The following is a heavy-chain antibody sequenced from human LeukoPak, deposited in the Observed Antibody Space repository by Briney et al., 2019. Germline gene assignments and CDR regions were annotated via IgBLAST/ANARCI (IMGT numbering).Heavy chain of an antibody. V-gene: IGHV3-23*01. D-gene: IGHD4-17*01. CDR1: GFTFSSYG. J-gene: IGHJ6*03. CDR3: AKAGHDYGLYYYMDV. CDR2: ISGSGGST. Sequence: GGSLRLSCAASGFTFSSYGMSWVRQAPGKGLEWASAISGSGGSTYYADSVKGRFTISRDNSKNTLYLQMNSLRAEDTAVYYCAKAGHDYGLYYYMDVWGKGTTVTISS.